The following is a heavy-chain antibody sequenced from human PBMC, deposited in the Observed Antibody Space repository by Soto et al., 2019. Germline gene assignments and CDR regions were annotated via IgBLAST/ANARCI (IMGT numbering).Heavy chain of an antibody. CDR2: MHYTGFS. CDR3: ARDSRGYNWNDGLDP. Sequence: TLSLTCSFSGDSVTSHYLTWIRQSPEKGLEWIGYMHYTGFSHYNPSLKSRLTISVDRSKNQFTLQLTSVTAADTAVYYCARDSRGYNWNDGLDPWGQGTLVTVSS. CDR1: GDSVTSHY. D-gene: IGHD1-1*01. V-gene: IGHV4-59*02. J-gene: IGHJ5*02.